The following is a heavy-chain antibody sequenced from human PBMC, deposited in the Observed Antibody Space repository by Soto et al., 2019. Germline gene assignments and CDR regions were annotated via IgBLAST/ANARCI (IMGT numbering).Heavy chain of an antibody. CDR3: ATGGWELHINDAFDI. J-gene: IGHJ3*02. Sequence: PSVKVSCKVSGYTLTELSMHWVRQAPGKGLEWMGGFDPEDGETIYAQKFQGRVTMTEDTSTDTAYMELSSLRSEDTAVYYCATGGWELHINDAFDIWGQGTMVTVSS. CDR1: GYTLTELS. D-gene: IGHD1-26*01. V-gene: IGHV1-24*01. CDR2: FDPEDGET.